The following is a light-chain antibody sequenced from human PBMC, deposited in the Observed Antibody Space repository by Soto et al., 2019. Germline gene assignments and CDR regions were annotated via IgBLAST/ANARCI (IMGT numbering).Light chain of an antibody. CDR3: QQYDSSPIT. Sequence: EIVLTQSPGTLSLSPGERATLSCRASQSVSSSYLAWYQQKPGQAPSLLIYGASRRATGIPDRFSGSGSGTDFTLTIRSMETEDFAVYYCQQYDSSPITFGQGTRLEIQ. CDR2: GAS. J-gene: IGKJ5*01. V-gene: IGKV3-20*01. CDR1: QSVSSSY.